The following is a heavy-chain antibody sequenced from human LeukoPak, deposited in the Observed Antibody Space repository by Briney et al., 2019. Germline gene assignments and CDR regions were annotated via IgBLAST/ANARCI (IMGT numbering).Heavy chain of an antibody. V-gene: IGHV3-7*01. CDR1: GFSFSSYW. D-gene: IGHD2-21*02. CDR2: IKQDGSGP. Sequence: GGSLRLSCEASGFSFSSYWMTWVRQAPGKGLEWVANIKQDGSGPYYVDSVRGRFTISRDNTKNSLYLHMSSLRVEDTAVYFCARGGPRLKEFWGQGTLVTVSS. J-gene: IGHJ4*02. CDR3: ARGGPRLKEF.